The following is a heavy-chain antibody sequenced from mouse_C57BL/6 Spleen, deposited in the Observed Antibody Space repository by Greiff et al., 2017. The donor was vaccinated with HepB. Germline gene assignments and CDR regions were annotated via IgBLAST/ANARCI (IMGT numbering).Heavy chain of an antibody. V-gene: IGHV1-76*01. CDR3: ARSRQLKNYFDY. Sequence: VQLQQSGAELVRPGASVKLSCKASGYTFTDYYINWVKQRPGQGLEWIARIYPGSGNTYYNEKFKGKATLTAEKSSSTAYMQLSSLTSEDSAVYFCARSRQLKNYFDYWGQGTTLTVSS. J-gene: IGHJ2*01. D-gene: IGHD3-2*02. CDR1: GYTFTDYY. CDR2: IYPGSGNT.